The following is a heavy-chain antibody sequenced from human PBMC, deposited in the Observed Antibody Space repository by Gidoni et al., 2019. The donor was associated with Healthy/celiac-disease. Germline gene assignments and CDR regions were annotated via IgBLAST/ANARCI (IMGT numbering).Heavy chain of an antibody. CDR1: GFTFSSYA. CDR2: ISGSGGST. J-gene: IGHJ5*02. D-gene: IGHD2-15*01. CDR3: AKDDGGWFDP. Sequence: EVQLLESGGGLVQPGGSLRLSCSASGFTFSSYAMSGVRQDPGKGLGWVSAISGSGGSTYYADSVKGRFTISRDNSKNTLYLQMNSLRAEDTAVYYCAKDDGGWFDPWGQGTLVTVSS. V-gene: IGHV3-23*01.